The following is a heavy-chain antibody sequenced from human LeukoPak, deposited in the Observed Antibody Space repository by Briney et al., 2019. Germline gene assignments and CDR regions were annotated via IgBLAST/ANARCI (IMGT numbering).Heavy chain of an antibody. Sequence: PSETLSLTCAVYGGSFSGYYWSWIRQPPGKGLEWIGEINHSGSTNYNPSLKSRVTISVDTSKNQFSLKLSSVTAADTAVYYCARVGEMMRDGYKTYYYYYYYMDVWGKGTTVTISS. CDR2: INHSGST. CDR3: ARVGEMMRDGYKTYYYYYYYMDV. D-gene: IGHD5-24*01. V-gene: IGHV4-34*01. CDR1: GGSFSGYY. J-gene: IGHJ6*03.